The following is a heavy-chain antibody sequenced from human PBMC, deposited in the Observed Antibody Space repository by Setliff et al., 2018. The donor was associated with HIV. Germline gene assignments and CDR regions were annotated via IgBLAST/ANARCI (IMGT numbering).Heavy chain of an antibody. CDR2: IYYSGST. CDR1: GGSISSSSYY. V-gene: IGHV4-39*01. Sequence: SETLSLTCTVSGGSISSSSYYWGWVRQPPGKGLEWIGSIYYSGSTYYNPSLKSRVTISVDTSKNQFSLKLSSVTAADTAVYYCARLSSIYYYDSSAPGWFDPWGKGTLVTVSS. D-gene: IGHD3-22*01. J-gene: IGHJ5*02. CDR3: ARLSSIYYYDSSAPGWFDP.